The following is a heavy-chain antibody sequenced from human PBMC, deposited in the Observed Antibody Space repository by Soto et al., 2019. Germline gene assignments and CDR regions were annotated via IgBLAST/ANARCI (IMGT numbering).Heavy chain of an antibody. V-gene: IGHV3-33*01. D-gene: IGHD2-21*02. CDR3: ARGTVVVTATHYYFDY. Sequence: SLRLSCAASGFTFSAYGMHWVRQAPGKGLEWVAVIWYDGSNKYYADSVKGRFTISRDNSKNTLYLQMNTLRAEDTAVYYCARGTVVVTATHYYFDYWGQGTLVTVSS. CDR1: GFTFSAYG. CDR2: IWYDGSNK. J-gene: IGHJ4*02.